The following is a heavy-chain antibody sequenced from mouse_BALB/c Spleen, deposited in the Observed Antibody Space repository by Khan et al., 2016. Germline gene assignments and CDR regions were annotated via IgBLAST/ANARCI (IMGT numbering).Heavy chain of an antibody. D-gene: IGHD1-1*01. J-gene: IGHJ1*01. CDR3: ARYRYYYGRSRYVDV. CDR1: GYTFTNFG. Sequence: QIQLVQSGPELKKPGKTVKISCKASGYTFTNFGMNWVKQAPGKGLKWMGWINTYSGEPTYADAFKGRFAFSLEPSANTAYLQINNLKHEDTATYVSARYRYYYGRSRYVDVWGAGTTVTVSS. CDR2: INTYSGEP. V-gene: IGHV9-3-1*01.